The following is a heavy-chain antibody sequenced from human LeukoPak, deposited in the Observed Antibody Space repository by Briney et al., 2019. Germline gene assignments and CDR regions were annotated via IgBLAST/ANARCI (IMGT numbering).Heavy chain of an antibody. J-gene: IGHJ6*02. Sequence: GESLKISCNVSGDKLSTYWIGWVRQMTGEGLQWMGPIHPDGSDAKYSPSFQGQVTISVDKSISTAYLHWSSLKASDTAQYYCASHFEWGVWPQYYHAMDVWGQGTAVTVSS. D-gene: IGHD3-3*01. V-gene: IGHV5-51*01. CDR3: ASHFEWGVWPQYYHAMDV. CDR2: IHPDGSDA. CDR1: GDKLSTYW.